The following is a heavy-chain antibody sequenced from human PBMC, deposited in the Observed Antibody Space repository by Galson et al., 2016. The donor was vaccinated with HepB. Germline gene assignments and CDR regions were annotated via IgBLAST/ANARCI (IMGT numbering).Heavy chain of an antibody. J-gene: IGHJ4*02. D-gene: IGHD3-10*01. V-gene: IGHV3-21*01. CDR2: IGFNPNNL. CDR1: GFTFSSYG. CDR3: ARDHSLGPGVVYYFDY. Sequence: SLRLSCAASGFTFSSYGMHWVRQAPGKGLEWVAAIGFNPNNLYYADSVKGRFTIARDNTRSSLFLQMNSLTVEDTAVYFCARDHSLGPGVVYYFDYWGQGTLVTVSS.